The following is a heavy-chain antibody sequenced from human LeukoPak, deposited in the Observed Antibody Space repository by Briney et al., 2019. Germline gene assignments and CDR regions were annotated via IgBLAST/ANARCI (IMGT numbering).Heavy chain of an antibody. CDR1: GYTFTGYY. D-gene: IGHD5-18*01. Sequence: ASVKVSCKASGYTFTGYYMHWVRRAPGQGLEWMGWINPNNGGTNYAQKFQDRVTMTRDTSISTAYMELSRLRSDDTAVYYCARGEYRYGYELWGQGTLVTVSS. V-gene: IGHV1-2*02. J-gene: IGHJ4*02. CDR2: INPNNGGT. CDR3: ARGEYRYGYEL.